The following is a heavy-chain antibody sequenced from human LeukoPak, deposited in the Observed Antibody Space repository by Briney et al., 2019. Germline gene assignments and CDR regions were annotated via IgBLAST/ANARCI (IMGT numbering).Heavy chain of an antibody. V-gene: IGHV1-2*02. CDR1: GYTFTGYY. CDR2: INPNSGGT. CDR3: GRDAVVILPLSASYVCVSYRPGDY. J-gene: IGHJ4*02. D-gene: IGHD3-16*02. Sequence: ASVKVSCKASGYTFTGYYMHGVRQAPGQGLEWMGWINPNSGGTNYAQKFQGRVTMTRDTFIRTAYMDLSRLRSDDTAVYYCGRDAVVILPLSASYVCVSYRPGDYWGQGTLVTVSS.